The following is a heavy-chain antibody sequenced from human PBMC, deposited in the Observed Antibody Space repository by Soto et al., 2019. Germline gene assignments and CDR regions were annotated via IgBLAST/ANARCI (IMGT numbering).Heavy chain of an antibody. CDR2: IVVGSGNT. Sequence: GALVKVSCKASGFTFTSSAVQWVRQARGQRLEWIGWIVVGSGNTNYAQKFQERVTITRDMSTSTAYMELSSLRSEDTAVYYCAALYDSSGLPIDYWGQGTLVTVSS. CDR3: AALYDSSGLPIDY. V-gene: IGHV1-58*01. D-gene: IGHD3-22*01. CDR1: GFTFTSSA. J-gene: IGHJ4*02.